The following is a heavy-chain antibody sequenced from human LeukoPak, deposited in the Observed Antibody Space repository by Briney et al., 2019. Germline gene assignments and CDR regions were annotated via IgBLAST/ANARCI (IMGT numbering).Heavy chain of an antibody. V-gene: IGHV3-23*01. CDR2: IDGGGGST. D-gene: IGHD7-27*01. CDR1: GVTFSSYA. Sequence: GGSLRLSCAASGVTFSSYAMSWVRQAPGKGLEWVSAIDGGGGSTNYADSVKGRFTISRDNSKNTLYLQMNSLRAEDTAVYYCVKDGPDWGSYFDSWGQGTLVTVSS. J-gene: IGHJ4*02. CDR3: VKDGPDWGSYFDS.